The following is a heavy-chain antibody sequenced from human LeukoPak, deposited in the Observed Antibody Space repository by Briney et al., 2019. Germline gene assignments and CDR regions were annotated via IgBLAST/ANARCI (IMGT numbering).Heavy chain of an antibody. D-gene: IGHD1-26*01. Sequence: GGSLRLSCAAAGFTVSSYAMSWVRQAPGKGLEWVSPISGRGGNTYYADSVKGRFTISRDNSKNTLYLQMKSLRAEDAARYFCAKESLSPATDGFDYWGQGALVTVSS. CDR3: AKESLSPATDGFDY. V-gene: IGHV3-23*01. CDR2: ISGRGGNT. J-gene: IGHJ4*02. CDR1: GFTVSSYA.